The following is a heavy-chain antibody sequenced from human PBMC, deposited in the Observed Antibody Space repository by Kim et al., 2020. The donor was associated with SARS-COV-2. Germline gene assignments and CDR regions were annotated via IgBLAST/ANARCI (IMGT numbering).Heavy chain of an antibody. D-gene: IGHD6-25*01. CDR1: GFNFSNYN. CDR3: AREGDSSGFDY. V-gene: IGHV3-21*01. CDR2: ISSHI. Sequence: GGSLRLSCAASGFNFSNYNMNWVRQAPGKGLECVSSISSHIYNADSVRGRFTISRDNAQNSLCLQMNSLRAEDTAVYYCAREGDSSGFDYWGQGILVTVSS. J-gene: IGHJ4*02.